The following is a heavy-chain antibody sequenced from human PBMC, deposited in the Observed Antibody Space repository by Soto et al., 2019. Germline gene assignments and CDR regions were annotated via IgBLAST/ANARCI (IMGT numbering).Heavy chain of an antibody. J-gene: IGHJ3*02. CDR1: GFPFDMFN. CDR3: ARDRRGVAGTARAFDT. Sequence: GSLRLSCVASGFPFDMFNMNWVRQAPGKGLGWVSYISSGGVSIYYADPVKGRFTISRDNAKNSLYLQMNSLRDEDTAVYYCARDRRGVAGTARAFDTWGQGTMVTVSS. D-gene: IGHD6-19*01. CDR2: ISSGGVSI. V-gene: IGHV3-48*02.